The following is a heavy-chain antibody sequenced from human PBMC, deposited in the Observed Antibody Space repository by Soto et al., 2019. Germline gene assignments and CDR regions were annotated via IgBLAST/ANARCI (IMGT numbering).Heavy chain of an antibody. CDR3: GPRGAVADPRGY. Sequence: QVQLQQWGAGLLKPSETLSLTCAVYGGSFSDFYWTWIRQLPGKGLEWIGEINHSGSTNYNPSLQSRVAISVDPSKNQFSLNLRSVTAADTAVYYCGPRGAVADPRGYWGQGTLVTVSS. J-gene: IGHJ4*02. CDR2: INHSGST. V-gene: IGHV4-34*01. D-gene: IGHD6-19*01. CDR1: GGSFSDFY.